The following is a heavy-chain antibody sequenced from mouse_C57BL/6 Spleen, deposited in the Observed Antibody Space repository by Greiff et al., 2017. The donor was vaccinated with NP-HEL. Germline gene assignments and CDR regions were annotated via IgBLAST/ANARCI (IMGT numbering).Heavy chain of an antibody. CDR1: GFTFTDYY. Sequence: EVKLVESGGGLVQPGGSLSLSCAASGFTFTDYYMSWVRQPPGKALEWLGFIRNKANGNTTEYSASVKGRFTIYRDNSQSILYLQMHALRAEDSATYYCARYKSSSYYFDYWGQGTTLTVSS. D-gene: IGHD1-1*01. CDR3: ARYKSSSYYFDY. V-gene: IGHV7-3*01. CDR2: IRNKANGNTT. J-gene: IGHJ2*01.